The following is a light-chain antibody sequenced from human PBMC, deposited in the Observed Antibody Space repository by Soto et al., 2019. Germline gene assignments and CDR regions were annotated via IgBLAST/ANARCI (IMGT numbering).Light chain of an antibody. J-gene: IGKJ4*01. CDR1: HDIRND. V-gene: IGKV1-33*01. Sequence: NELTQSPSSLSSSVGYRFTSTWQASHDIRNDLNWYQQKSGKAPKLLIHAASTLEAGVPSRFSGSGSGTDFTFTISGLQPEDVATYYCQQYDNLPLTFGGGTKVHIK. CDR2: AAS. CDR3: QQYDNLPLT.